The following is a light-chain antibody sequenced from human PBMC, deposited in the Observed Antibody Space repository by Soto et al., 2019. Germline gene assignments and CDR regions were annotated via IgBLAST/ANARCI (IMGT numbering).Light chain of an antibody. CDR3: QHYNYRPIT. J-gene: IGKJ5*01. V-gene: IGKV3-11*01. CDR2: DAS. Sequence: EILLTQSPAPLSLSPGERATLSCRASQSVSSYLAWYQQKPGQAPRLLIYDASNRATGIPARFSGSGSGTDFTLTISILEPEDFAVYCCQHYNYRPITFGQGTRLEI. CDR1: QSVSSY.